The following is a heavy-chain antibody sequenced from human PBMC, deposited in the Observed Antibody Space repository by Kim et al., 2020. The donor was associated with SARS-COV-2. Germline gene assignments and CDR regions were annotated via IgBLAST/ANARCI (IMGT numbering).Heavy chain of an antibody. CDR3: ARHLSPESIVIFDNAFFDY. Sequence: KSRVTISIDTSKNQFSRKLSSVTAADTAVYYCARHLSPESIVIFDNAFFDYWGQGTLVTVSS. D-gene: IGHD3-22*01. J-gene: IGHJ4*02. V-gene: IGHV4-39*01.